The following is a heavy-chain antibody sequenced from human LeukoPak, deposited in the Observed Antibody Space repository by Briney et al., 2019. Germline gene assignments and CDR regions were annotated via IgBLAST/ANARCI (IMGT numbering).Heavy chain of an antibody. CDR3: AREGYCSSTSCYNWFDP. J-gene: IGHJ5*02. CDR2: IIPIFGTA. CDR1: GGTFSSYA. D-gene: IGHD2-2*01. V-gene: IGHV1-69*13. Sequence: SVKVSCKASGGTFSSYAISWVRQATGQGLEWMGGIIPIFGTANYAQKFQGRVMITADESTSTAYMELSSLRSEDTAVYYCAREGYCSSTSCYNWFDPWGQGTLVTRSS.